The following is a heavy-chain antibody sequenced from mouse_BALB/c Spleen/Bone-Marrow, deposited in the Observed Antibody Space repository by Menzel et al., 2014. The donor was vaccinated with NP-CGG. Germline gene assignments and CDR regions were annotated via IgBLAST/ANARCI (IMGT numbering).Heavy chain of an antibody. CDR3: AINIGSLLFDS. CDR1: GFTFTDYY. CDR2: IRNKAYGYTP. V-gene: IGHV7-3*02. D-gene: IGHD1-1*01. J-gene: IGHJ2*01. Sequence: EVQRVESGGGLVQPGGSLRLSCATSGFTFTDYYMNWVRQPPGKALEWLAFIRNKAYGYTPEYSASVKGRFTISRDNSQNILYLQMNTLRAYYIATYYCAINIGSLLFDSLGQDTTLSVSS.